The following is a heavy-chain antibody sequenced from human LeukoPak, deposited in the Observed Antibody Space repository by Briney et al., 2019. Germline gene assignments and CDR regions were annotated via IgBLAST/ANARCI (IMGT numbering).Heavy chain of an antibody. CDR1: GFTFSSYG. Sequence: PGRSLGLSCAASGFTFSSYGMHWVRQAPGKGLEWVAVISHDGSNKYYADSVKGRFTISRDNSKNTLYLQMNSLRAEDTAVYYCAKDSRDGYNYDFDYWGQGTLVTVSS. CDR3: AKDSRDGYNYDFDY. V-gene: IGHV3-30*18. CDR2: ISHDGSNK. J-gene: IGHJ4*02. D-gene: IGHD5-24*01.